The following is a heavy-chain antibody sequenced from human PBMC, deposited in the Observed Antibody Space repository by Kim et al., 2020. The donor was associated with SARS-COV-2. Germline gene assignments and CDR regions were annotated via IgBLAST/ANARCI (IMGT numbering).Heavy chain of an antibody. D-gene: IGHD2-21*02. CDR2: IYYSGST. CDR1: GGSISSYY. J-gene: IGHJ3*02. CDR3: AREESSVLRFHQKAFDI. Sequence: SETLSLTCTVSGGSISSYYWSWIRQPPGKGLEWIGYIYYSGSTNYNPSLKSRVTISVDTSKNQFSLKLSSVTAADTAVYYCAREESSVLRFHQKAFDIWGQGTMVTVSS. V-gene: IGHV4-59*13.